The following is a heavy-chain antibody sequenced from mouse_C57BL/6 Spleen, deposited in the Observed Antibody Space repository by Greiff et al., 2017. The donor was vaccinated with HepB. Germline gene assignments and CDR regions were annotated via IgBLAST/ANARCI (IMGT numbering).Heavy chain of an antibody. Sequence: QVQLQQPGAELVKPGASVKMSCKASGYTFTSYWITWVKQRPGQGLEWIGDIYPGSGSTNYNEKFKSKATLTVDTSSSTAYMQLSSLTSEDSAVYYCASGSPWGDGYSWYFDVWGTGTTVTVSS. V-gene: IGHV1-55*01. CDR2: IYPGSGST. D-gene: IGHD2-3*01. CDR1: GYTFTSYW. J-gene: IGHJ1*03. CDR3: ASGSPWGDGYSWYFDV.